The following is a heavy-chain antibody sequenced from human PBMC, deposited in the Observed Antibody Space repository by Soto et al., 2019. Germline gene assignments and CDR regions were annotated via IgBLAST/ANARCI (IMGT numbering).Heavy chain of an antibody. CDR3: EKPSHSGDYAESFES. J-gene: IGHJ4*02. CDR2: SSGRGVNT. CDR1: GFIFNNFA. Sequence: HPGGSLRLSCAASGFIFNNFAINWVRQVPGKGLEWASDSSGRGVNTFYADSMKGRFTISRDNAKNTVYLQMTNLRVDDTAMYYCEKPSHSGDYAESFESWGQGTLVTVSS. V-gene: IGHV3-23*01. D-gene: IGHD4-17*01.